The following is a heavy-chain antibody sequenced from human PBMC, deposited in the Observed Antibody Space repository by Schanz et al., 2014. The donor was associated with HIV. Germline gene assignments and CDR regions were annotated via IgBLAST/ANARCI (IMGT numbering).Heavy chain of an antibody. Sequence: QVQLVESGGGVVQPGRSLRLSCAASGFTFSSYAMHWVRQAPGKGLEWVAVISYDGSNKNYADSVKGRFTISRDNSKNTLYLQMNSLRAEDTAVYYCARGAEEDYYGPCFDSWGQGTLVIVSS. CDR2: ISYDGSNK. J-gene: IGHJ4*02. CDR3: ARGAEEDYYGPCFDS. V-gene: IGHV3-30-3*01. CDR1: GFTFSSYA. D-gene: IGHD3-16*01.